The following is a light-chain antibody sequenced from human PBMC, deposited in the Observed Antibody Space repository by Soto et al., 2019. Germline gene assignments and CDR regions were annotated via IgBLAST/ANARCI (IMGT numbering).Light chain of an antibody. CDR3: SSYTGSTISTVV. CDR2: EVN. CDR1: SSDVGGYNY. J-gene: IGLJ7*01. V-gene: IGLV2-8*01. Sequence: QSALTQPPSASGSPGQSVTISCTGTSSDVGGYNYVSWFQHHPGKAPELLIYEVNKRPSGVPDRFSGSKSGNTASLTVSGLQAEDEADYYCSSYTGSTISTVVVGGVTPLTVL.